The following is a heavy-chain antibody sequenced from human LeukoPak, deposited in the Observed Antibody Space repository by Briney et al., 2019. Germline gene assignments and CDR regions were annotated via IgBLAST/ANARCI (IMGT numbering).Heavy chain of an antibody. J-gene: IGHJ4*02. CDR3: ARVMEESAVAGSDY. D-gene: IGHD6-19*01. V-gene: IGHV6-1*01. CDR1: GGIVSHNSAA. CDR2: TYYRSKWYN. Sequence: NPSQTLSLTCAISGGIVSHNSAAWSWIRQSPSRGLEWLGRTYYRSKWYNDYALSVKGRITITPDTSKNQFSLQLNSVTPDDTAVYYCARVMEESAVAGSDYWGQGTLVTVSS.